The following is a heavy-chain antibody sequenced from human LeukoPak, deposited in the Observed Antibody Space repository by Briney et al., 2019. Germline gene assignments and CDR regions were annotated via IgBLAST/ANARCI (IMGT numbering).Heavy chain of an antibody. CDR3: ARHATGGAVTTLIDY. CDR1: GYSFTSYW. D-gene: IGHD4-17*01. Sequence: TGESLKISCKGSGYSFTSYWIGRVRQMPGEGLEWMGIIYPGDSDTRYSPSFQGQVTISADKSISTAYLQWSSLKASDTAMYYCARHATGGAVTTLIDYWGQGTLVTISS. V-gene: IGHV5-51*01. CDR2: IYPGDSDT. J-gene: IGHJ4*02.